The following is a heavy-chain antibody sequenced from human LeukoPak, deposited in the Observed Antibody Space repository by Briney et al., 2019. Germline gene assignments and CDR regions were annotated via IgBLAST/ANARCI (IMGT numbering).Heavy chain of an antibody. J-gene: IGHJ6*04. CDR2: ISSTGNTV. V-gene: IGHV3-48*03. CDR1: GFAFSSYE. Sequence: PGGSLRLSCAASGFAFSSYEMNWVRQAPGQGLEWVAYISSTGNTVHYAGSVKGRLTISRDNAKNSLYLQMNRLRAEDTAVYYCTKETPQMDVWGKGTTVTVSS. CDR3: TKETPQMDV. D-gene: IGHD2-15*01.